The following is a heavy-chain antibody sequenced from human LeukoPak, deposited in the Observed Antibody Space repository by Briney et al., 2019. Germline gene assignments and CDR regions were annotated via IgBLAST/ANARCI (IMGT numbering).Heavy chain of an antibody. CDR1: GFTFSSYG. D-gene: IGHD1-26*01. V-gene: IGHV3-23*01. J-gene: IGHJ4*02. Sequence: GGSLRLSCAASGFTFSSYGMNWVRQAPGKGLEWVSYIRSSGSTIYYADSVKGRFTISRDNSKNTLYLQVNSLRAEDTAVYYCAKGGKWDVTPFDYWGQGTLVTVSS. CDR3: AKGGKWDVTPFDY. CDR2: IRSSGSTI.